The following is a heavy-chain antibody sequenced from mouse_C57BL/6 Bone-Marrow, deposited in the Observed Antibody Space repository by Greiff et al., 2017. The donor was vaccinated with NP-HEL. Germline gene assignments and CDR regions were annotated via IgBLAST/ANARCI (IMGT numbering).Heavy chain of an antibody. CDR3: TFLLPFAY. J-gene: IGHJ3*01. V-gene: IGHV14-4*01. Sequence: VQLKESGAELVRPGASVKLSCTASGFNIKDDYMHWVKQRPEQGLEWIGWIDPENGDTEYASKFQGKATITADTSSNTAYLQLSSLTSEDTAVYYCTFLLPFAYGGRGTRVTVSA. CDR2: IDPENGDT. D-gene: IGHD1-1*01. CDR1: GFNIKDDY.